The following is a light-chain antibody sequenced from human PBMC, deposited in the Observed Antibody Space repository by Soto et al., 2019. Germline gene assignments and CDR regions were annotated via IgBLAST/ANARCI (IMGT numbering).Light chain of an antibody. CDR3: SSYAGSNFRV. CDR1: GSDVGGYNY. V-gene: IGLV2-8*01. J-gene: IGLJ3*02. CDR2: EVS. Sequence: QSALTQPPSASGSPGQSVTISCTETGSDVGGYNYVSWYQQHPGKAPKLIIYEVSQRPSGVPDRFSVSKSGNTASLTVSGIQAEDEDDYYCSSYAGSNFRVFAGGTKLTVL.